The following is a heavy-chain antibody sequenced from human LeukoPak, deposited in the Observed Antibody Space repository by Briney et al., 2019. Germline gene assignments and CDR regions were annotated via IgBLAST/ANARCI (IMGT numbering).Heavy chain of an antibody. V-gene: IGHV4-30-2*01. CDR1: GGSISSGDYS. J-gene: IGHJ5*02. D-gene: IGHD6-13*01. CDR3: ARGLSSSWYKWFDP. CDR2: IYHSGST. Sequence: PSQTLSLTCAVSGGSISSGDYSWSWIRQPPGKGLEWIGYIYHSGSTSYNPSLKSRVSISVDTSKNQFSLKLSSVTAADTAVYYCARGLSSSWYKWFDPWGQGTLVTVSS.